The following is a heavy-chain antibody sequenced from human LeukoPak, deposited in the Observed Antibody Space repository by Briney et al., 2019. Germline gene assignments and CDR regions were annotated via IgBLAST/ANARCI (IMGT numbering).Heavy chain of an antibody. J-gene: IGHJ6*04. Sequence: SETLSLTCTVDCGSISSSSYYWGWIRQPPGKGLEWIGSIYYSGSTYYNPSLKSRFTISVDTSKNQFSLKLSSVTAADTAVYYCASPYDFWSCRPDVWGKGTTVTVSS. CDR2: IYYSGST. D-gene: IGHD3-3*01. CDR1: CGSISSSSYY. V-gene: IGHV4-39*01. CDR3: ASPYDFWSCRPDV.